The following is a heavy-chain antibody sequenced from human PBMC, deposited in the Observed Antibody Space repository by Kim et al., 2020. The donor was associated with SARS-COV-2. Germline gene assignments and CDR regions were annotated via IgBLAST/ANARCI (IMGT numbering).Heavy chain of an antibody. CDR1: GGSISSSSYY. D-gene: IGHD6-13*01. CDR2: IYYSGSA. Sequence: SETLSLTCTVSGGSISSSSYYWGWIRQPPGKGLEWIGSIYYSGSAYSNPSLKSRVTISVDKSKNQFSLKLSSVTAADTAVYYCARQGAIAAAGKYHYGMDVWGQGTTVTVSS. V-gene: IGHV4-39*01. J-gene: IGHJ6*02. CDR3: ARQGAIAAAGKYHYGMDV.